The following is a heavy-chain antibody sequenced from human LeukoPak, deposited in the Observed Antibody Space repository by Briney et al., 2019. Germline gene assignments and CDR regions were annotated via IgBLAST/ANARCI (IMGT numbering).Heavy chain of an antibody. Sequence: ASVKVSCKASGYTFTSYGISWVRQAPGQGLEWMGWISAYNGNTNYAQKFQGRVTITTDESTSTAYMELSSLRSEDTAVYYCARVLSDSSGYHTAYYFDYWGQGTLVTVSS. CDR1: GYTFTSYG. CDR2: ISAYNGNT. V-gene: IGHV1-18*01. D-gene: IGHD3-22*01. J-gene: IGHJ4*02. CDR3: ARVLSDSSGYHTAYYFDY.